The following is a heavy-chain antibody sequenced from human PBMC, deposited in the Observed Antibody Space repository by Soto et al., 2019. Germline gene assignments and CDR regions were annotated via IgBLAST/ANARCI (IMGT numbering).Heavy chain of an antibody. CDR1: GFTFSDYG. CDR2: IWFDGSDK. Sequence: XGPLRVSCAASGFTFSDYGTHWVRTGPGKGLEWVALIWFDGSDKYYADSVKGRFTMSRDNSKNTVYLQMNSLRAEDTAMYYCARLYCSSPSCYSVGAFEIRGQGTMVTVSS. CDR3: ARLYCSSPSCYSVGAFEI. J-gene: IGHJ3*02. D-gene: IGHD2-2*01. V-gene: IGHV3-33*01.